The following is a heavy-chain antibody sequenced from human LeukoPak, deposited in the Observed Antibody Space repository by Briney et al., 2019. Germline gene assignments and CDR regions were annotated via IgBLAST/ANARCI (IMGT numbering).Heavy chain of an antibody. CDR3: AGGRPGRFLAIFGVVKYYFDY. CDR2: MNPNSGNT. J-gene: IGHJ4*02. D-gene: IGHD3-3*01. CDR1: GYTFTSYD. V-gene: IGHV1-8*03. Sequence: APVKVSCKASGYTFTSYDINWVRQATGQGLEWMGWMNPNSGNTGYAQKFQGRVTITRNTSISTAYMELSSLRSEDTAVYYCAGGRPGRFLAIFGVVKYYFDYWGQGTLVTVSS.